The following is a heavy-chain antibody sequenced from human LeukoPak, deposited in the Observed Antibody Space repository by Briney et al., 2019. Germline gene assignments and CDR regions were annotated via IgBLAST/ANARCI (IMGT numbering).Heavy chain of an antibody. CDR3: ARIAAAGNRRLNY. Sequence: GASVTVSCTASGYTFTSYDINWVRQATGQGLEWMGWMNPNSGNTGYAQKFQGRIIVSRNTSISTAYMELSSLTSEDTAIYYCARIAAAGNRRLNYWGQGTLVTVAS. CDR2: MNPNSGNT. D-gene: IGHD6-13*01. J-gene: IGHJ4*02. V-gene: IGHV1-8*01. CDR1: GYTFTSYD.